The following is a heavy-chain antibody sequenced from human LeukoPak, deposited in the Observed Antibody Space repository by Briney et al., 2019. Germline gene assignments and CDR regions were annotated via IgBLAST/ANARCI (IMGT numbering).Heavy chain of an antibody. Sequence: GGSLRLSCAASGFTFSSYAMSWVRQAPGKGLEWVSAISGSGGSTHYADSVKGRFTISRDNSKNTLYLQMNSLRAEDTAVYYCAKGSEWELLESATDYWGQRTLVTVSS. D-gene: IGHD1-26*01. CDR2: ISGSGGST. J-gene: IGHJ4*02. V-gene: IGHV3-23*01. CDR3: AKGSEWELLESATDY. CDR1: GFTFSSYA.